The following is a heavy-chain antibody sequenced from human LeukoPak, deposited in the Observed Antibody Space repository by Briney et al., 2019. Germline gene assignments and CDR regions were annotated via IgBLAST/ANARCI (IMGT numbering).Heavy chain of an antibody. CDR2: IYHSGST. J-gene: IGHJ4*02. V-gene: IGHV4-30-2*01. CDR1: GGSISSGGYS. Sequence: SETLSLTCAVSGGSISSGGYSWSWIRQPPGKGLEWIGYIYHSGSTYYNPSLKSRVTISVDRSKNQFSLKLSSVIAADTAVYYCARIYCSGGSCYVDYWGQGTLVTVSS. CDR3: ARIYCSGGSCYVDY. D-gene: IGHD2-15*01.